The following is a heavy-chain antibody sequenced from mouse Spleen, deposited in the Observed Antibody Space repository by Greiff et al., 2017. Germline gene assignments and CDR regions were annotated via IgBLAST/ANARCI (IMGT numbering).Heavy chain of an antibody. CDR2: ISSGGGNT. CDR3: AIYYGAY. D-gene: IGHD1-1*01. V-gene: IGHV5-9*01. CDR1: GFTFSSYA. Sequence: EVMLVESGGGLVKRGGSLKLSCAASGFTFSSYAMSWVRQTPEKRLEWVATISSGGGNTYYPDSVKGRFTISRDNAKNTLYLQMSSLKSEDTAMYYCAIYYGAYWGQGTLVTVSA. J-gene: IGHJ3*01.